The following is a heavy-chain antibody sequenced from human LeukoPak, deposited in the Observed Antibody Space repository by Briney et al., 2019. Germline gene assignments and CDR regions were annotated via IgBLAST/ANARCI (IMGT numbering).Heavy chain of an antibody. D-gene: IGHD3-3*01. V-gene: IGHV1-8*01. CDR1: GYTFTSYD. CDR2: MNPNSGNT. Sequence: ASVKVSCKASGYTFTSYDINWVRQATGQGLEWMGWMNPNSGNTGYAQKFQGRVTITRNTSISTAYMELSSLRSEDTAVYYCARGGVVYDFWSGYSRNWFDPWGQGTLVTVSS. J-gene: IGHJ5*02. CDR3: ARGGVVYDFWSGYSRNWFDP.